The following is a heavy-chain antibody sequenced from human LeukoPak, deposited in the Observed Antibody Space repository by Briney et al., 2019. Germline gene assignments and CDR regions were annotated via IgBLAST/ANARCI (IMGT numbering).Heavy chain of an antibody. Sequence: GGPLRLPCAASGFPLSSYPMLGVGPPPGKGGEGFAAISGSGGSTYYADSVKGRFTISRDNSKNTLYLQMNSLRAEDTAVYYCAKDPWGTGDVYWGQGTLVTVSS. V-gene: IGHV3-23*01. CDR2: ISGSGGST. CDR3: AKDPWGTGDVY. CDR1: GFPLSSYP. D-gene: IGHD7-27*01. J-gene: IGHJ4*02.